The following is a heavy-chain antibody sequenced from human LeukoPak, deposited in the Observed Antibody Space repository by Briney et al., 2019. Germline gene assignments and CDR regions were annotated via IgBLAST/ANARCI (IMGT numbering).Heavy chain of an antibody. J-gene: IGHJ5*02. CDR3: ARGDIGRVWFDP. CDR2: IIPIFGTA. D-gene: IGHD5-12*01. CDR1: GGTFSSYA. Sequence: SVKVSCKASGGTFSSYAISWVRQAPGQGLEWMGGIIPIFGTANYAQKFQGRVTITTDESTSTAYMELSSLRSEDTAVYYCARGDIGRVWFDPWGQGTLVTVSS. V-gene: IGHV1-69*05.